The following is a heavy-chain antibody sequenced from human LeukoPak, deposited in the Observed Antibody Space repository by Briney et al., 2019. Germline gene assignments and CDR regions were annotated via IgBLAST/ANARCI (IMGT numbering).Heavy chain of an antibody. CDR3: ARGYSSGWYYFDY. Sequence: PGGSLRLSCAASGFTSSSYWMHWVRQAPGKGLVWDSRINSDGSSTSYADSVKGRFTISRDNAKNTLYLQMNSLRAEDTAVYYCARGYSSGWYYFDYWGQGTLVTVSS. V-gene: IGHV3-74*01. J-gene: IGHJ4*02. CDR1: GFTSSSYW. D-gene: IGHD6-19*01. CDR2: INSDGSST.